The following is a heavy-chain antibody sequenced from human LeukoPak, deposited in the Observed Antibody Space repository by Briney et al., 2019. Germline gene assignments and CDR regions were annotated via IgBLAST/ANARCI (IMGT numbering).Heavy chain of an antibody. Sequence: GGSLRLSCAASGFTFSSYGMHWVRQAPGKGLEWVAVISHDGSNKYYADSVKGRFTIPRDNSKNTLYLQMNSLRAEDTAVYYCAKGIAVASFDYWGQGTLVTVSS. CDR2: ISHDGSNK. D-gene: IGHD6-19*01. V-gene: IGHV3-30*18. CDR3: AKGIAVASFDY. J-gene: IGHJ4*02. CDR1: GFTFSSYG.